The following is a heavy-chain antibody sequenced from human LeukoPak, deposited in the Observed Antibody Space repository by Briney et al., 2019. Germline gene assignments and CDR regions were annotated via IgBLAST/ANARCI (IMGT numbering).Heavy chain of an antibody. CDR1: GGSISSGGYY. CDR2: IYYSGST. D-gene: IGHD3-22*01. CDR3: ARTVVIEPSLGAFDI. Sequence: SQTLSLTCSVSGGSISSGGYYWSWIRQHPGKGLEWIGYIYYSGSTYYNPSLKSRVTISVDTSKNQFSLKLSSVTAADTAVYYCARTVVIEPSLGAFDIWGQGTMVTVSS. J-gene: IGHJ3*02. V-gene: IGHV4-31*03.